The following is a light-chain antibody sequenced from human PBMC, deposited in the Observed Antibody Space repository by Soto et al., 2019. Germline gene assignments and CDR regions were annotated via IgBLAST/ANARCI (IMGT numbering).Light chain of an antibody. Sequence: DIQXXQSPSFLSASVGDXVTITCGASQAISNYLNWYQQKPGKAPNLLIFGAKTLQSGVPSRFSGSGYGTDFTLTISSLQPDDFATYYCQHYNSYSEAFGQGTKVDIK. CDR3: QHYNSYSEA. CDR2: GAK. V-gene: IGKV1-9*01. J-gene: IGKJ1*01. CDR1: QAISNY.